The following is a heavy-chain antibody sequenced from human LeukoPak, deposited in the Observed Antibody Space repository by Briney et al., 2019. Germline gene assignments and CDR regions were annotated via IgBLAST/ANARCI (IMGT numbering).Heavy chain of an antibody. CDR3: AREIGQLGGAFDI. D-gene: IGHD7-27*01. V-gene: IGHV3-53*01. J-gene: IGHJ3*02. CDR1: GFTVSTVY. Sequence: PGGSLRLSCAASGFTVSTVYMTWVRQAPGKGLEWVSVIYGGHTAYYADSVKDRFTISRDNPKNTLNLQINSLRAEDTAVYYCAREIGQLGGAFDIWGQGTMVTVSS. CDR2: IYGGHTA.